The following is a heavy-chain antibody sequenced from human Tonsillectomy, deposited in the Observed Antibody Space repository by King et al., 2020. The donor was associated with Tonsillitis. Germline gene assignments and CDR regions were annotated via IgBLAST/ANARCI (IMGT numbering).Heavy chain of an antibody. CDR1: GFTFSNYS. CDR2: ISSRSSFI. Sequence: VQLVESGGGLVKPGGSLRLSCAASGFTFSNYSMHWVRQAPGKGLEWLSSISSRSSFIDYADSLKGRFTISRDNAKNSLYLQMNSLRVEDTAVYYCARDGSPNYFDYWGQGTLVTVSS. CDR3: ARDGSPNYFDY. J-gene: IGHJ4*02. V-gene: IGHV3-21*01. D-gene: IGHD5-12*01.